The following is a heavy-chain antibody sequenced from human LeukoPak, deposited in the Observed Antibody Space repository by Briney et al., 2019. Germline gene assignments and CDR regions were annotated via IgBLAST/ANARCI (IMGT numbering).Heavy chain of an antibody. CDR1: GYSFVFYG. V-gene: IGHV1-18*01. CDR3: ARVRDYDILTGYWDP. CDR2: ISSYTGNT. D-gene: IGHD3-9*01. J-gene: IGHJ5*02. Sequence: ASVTVSCKASGYSFVFYGFTWVRQAPGQGLEWMGWISSYTGNTKYAQNLQGRVTMTTDTSTSTAYMELRSLRSDDTAVYYCARVRDYDILTGYWDPWGQGTLVTVSS.